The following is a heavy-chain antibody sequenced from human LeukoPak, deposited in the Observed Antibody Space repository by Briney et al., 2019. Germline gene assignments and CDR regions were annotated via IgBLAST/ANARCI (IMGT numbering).Heavy chain of an antibody. Sequence: SETLPLTCTVSGGSISTISSSTYYWGWIRQAPGKGLEWIGSLFYGENSHYNPSLKSRATLSVDTSNNQFSLELTSVTAADAAVYFCARQLPTAAADTRGYFDYWGQGTVVTVSS. CDR1: GGSISTISSSTYY. CDR3: ARQLPTAAADTRGYFDY. D-gene: IGHD6-25*01. V-gene: IGHV4-39*01. CDR2: LFYGENS. J-gene: IGHJ4*02.